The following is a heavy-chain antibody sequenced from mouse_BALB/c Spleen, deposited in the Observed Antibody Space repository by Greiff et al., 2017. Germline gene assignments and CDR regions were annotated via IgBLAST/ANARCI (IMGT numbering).Heavy chain of an antibody. J-gene: IGHJ4*01. CDR2: IYPSDSYT. CDR3: TRSITTVVAPYYYAMDY. CDR1: GYTFTSYW. D-gene: IGHD1-1*01. V-gene: IGHV1-69*02. Sequence: QVQLQQPGAELVRPGASVKLSCKASGYTFTSYWINWVKQRPGQGLEWIGNIYPSDSYTNYNQKFKDKATLTVDKSSSTAYMQLSSPTSEDSAVYYCTRSITTVVAPYYYAMDYWGQGTSVTVSS.